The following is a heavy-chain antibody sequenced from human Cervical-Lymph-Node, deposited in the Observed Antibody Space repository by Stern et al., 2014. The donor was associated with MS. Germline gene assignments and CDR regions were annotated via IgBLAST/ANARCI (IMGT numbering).Heavy chain of an antibody. CDR1: GYTFTSYA. Sequence: VQLVESGAEVKKPGASVKVSCKASGYTFTSYAMHWVRQAPGQRLEWMGWINAGNGNTKYSQKFKGRVTITRDTSASTAYMELSSLRSEDTAVYYCARVTMVRGVTDVWGQGTTVTVSS. CDR2: INAGNGNT. D-gene: IGHD3-10*01. V-gene: IGHV1-3*01. J-gene: IGHJ6*02. CDR3: ARVTMVRGVTDV.